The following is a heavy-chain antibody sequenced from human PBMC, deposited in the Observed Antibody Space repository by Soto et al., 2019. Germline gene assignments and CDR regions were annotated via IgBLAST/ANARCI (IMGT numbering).Heavy chain of an antibody. D-gene: IGHD2-2*01. V-gene: IGHV4-30-4*01. CDR1: CGSINSGGYY. J-gene: IGHJ5*02. CDR3: ATAVYCRSASCSNWFDP. CDR2: MYYSGST. Sequence: SETLSRTCSVSCGSINSGGYYWSWIRQPAGNGLELIGYMYYSGSTYYNPSLRSRVIVSVDTSKNQFSLKLASVTAADTAVYYCATAVYCRSASCSNWFDPWGQGTLVTVSS.